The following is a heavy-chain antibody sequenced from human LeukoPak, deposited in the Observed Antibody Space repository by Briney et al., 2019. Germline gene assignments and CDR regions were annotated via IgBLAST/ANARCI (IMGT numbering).Heavy chain of an antibody. J-gene: IGHJ4*02. CDR3: ARDRTTGTTFPV. CDR2: IYHSGST. Sequence: SETLSLTCTVSGGSISSGGYYWSWIRQPPGKGLEWIGYIYHSGSTYYNPSLKSRVTISVDRSRNQFSLKLSSVTAADTAVYYCARDRTTGTTFPVWGQGTLVTVSS. CDR1: GGSISSGGYY. D-gene: IGHD1-1*01. V-gene: IGHV4-30-2*01.